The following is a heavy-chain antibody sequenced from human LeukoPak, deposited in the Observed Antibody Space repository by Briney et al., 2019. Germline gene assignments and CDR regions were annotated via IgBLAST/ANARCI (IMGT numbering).Heavy chain of an antibody. CDR3: ARDLTDCSGGSCYYFDY. D-gene: IGHD2-15*01. CDR2: INPSGGST. V-gene: IGHV1-46*01. J-gene: IGHJ4*02. CDR1: GYTFTSYY. Sequence: ASVKVSCKASGYTFTSYYMHWVRQAPGQGPEWMGIINPSGGSTSYAQKFQGRVTMTRDMSTSTVYMELSSLRSEDTAVYYCARDLTDCSGGSCYYFDYWGQGTLVTVSS.